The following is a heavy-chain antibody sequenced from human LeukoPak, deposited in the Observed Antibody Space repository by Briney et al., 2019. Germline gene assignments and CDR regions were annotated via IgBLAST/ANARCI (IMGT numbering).Heavy chain of an antibody. D-gene: IGHD3-22*01. CDR1: GGSISSYY. J-gene: IGHJ4*02. Sequence: ETLSLTCTVSGGSISSYYWGWIRQPPGKGLEWIGSIYYSGSTYYNPSLKSRVTISVDTSKNQFSLKLSSVIAADTAVYYCAREYYYDSSGPYWGQGTLVTVSS. V-gene: IGHV4-39*07. CDR3: AREYYYDSSGPY. CDR2: IYYSGST.